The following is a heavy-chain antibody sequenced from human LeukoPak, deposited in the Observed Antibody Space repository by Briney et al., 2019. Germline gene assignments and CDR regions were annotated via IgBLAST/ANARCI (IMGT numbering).Heavy chain of an antibody. D-gene: IGHD1-1*01. J-gene: IGHJ6*03. CDR3: ARDLSTTGLVPHYYYYMDV. Sequence: ASVKVSCKASGGTFSSYAISWVRQAPGQGLEWMGGIIPIFGTANYAQKFQGRVTITADESTSTAYMELSSLRSEDTAVYYCARDLSTTGLVPHYYYYMDVWGKGTTATVSS. CDR1: GGTFSSYA. CDR2: IIPIFGTA. V-gene: IGHV1-69*13.